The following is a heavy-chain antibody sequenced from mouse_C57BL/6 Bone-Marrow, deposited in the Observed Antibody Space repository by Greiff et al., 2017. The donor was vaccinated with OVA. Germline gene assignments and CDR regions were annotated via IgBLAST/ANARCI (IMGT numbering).Heavy chain of an antibody. CDR2: ISYDGSN. J-gene: IGHJ4*01. D-gene: IGHD2-10*01. V-gene: IGHV3-6*01. CDR3: ARTPYFYAMDY. Sequence: EVQLQQSGPGLVKPSQSLSLTCSVTGYSITSGYYWNWIRQFPGNKLEWMGYISYDGSNNYNPSLKNRISITRDTSKNQFFLKLNSVTTEDTATYYCARTPYFYAMDYWGQGTSVTVSS. CDR1: GYSITSGYY.